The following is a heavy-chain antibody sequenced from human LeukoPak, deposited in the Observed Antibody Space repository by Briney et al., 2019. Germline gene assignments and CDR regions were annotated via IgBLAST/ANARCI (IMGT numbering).Heavy chain of an antibody. Sequence: VGSLRLSCAASGFTFSSYAMNWVRQAPGKGLEWVSAISGSGGNRYYADSVKGRFTISRDNSKTTLYLQMNSLRAEDTAIYYCAKGVLPTGFDYWGQGTLVTVSS. V-gene: IGHV3-23*01. J-gene: IGHJ4*02. CDR3: AKGVLPTGFDY. CDR2: ISGSGGNR. CDR1: GFTFSSYA. D-gene: IGHD3-10*01.